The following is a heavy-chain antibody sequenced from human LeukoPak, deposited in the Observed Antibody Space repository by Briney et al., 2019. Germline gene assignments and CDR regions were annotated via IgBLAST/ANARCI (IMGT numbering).Heavy chain of an antibody. CDR1: GGSISSYY. CDR3: ARRGYGDYAHFDY. J-gene: IGHJ4*02. CDR2: IYYSGST. Sequence: PSETLSLTCTVSGGSISSYYWSWIRQPPGKGLEWIGYIYYSGSTNYNPSLKSRVTISVDTSKNQFSLKLSSVTAADTAVYYCARRGYGDYAHFDYWGQGTLVTVSS. D-gene: IGHD4-17*01. V-gene: IGHV4-59*08.